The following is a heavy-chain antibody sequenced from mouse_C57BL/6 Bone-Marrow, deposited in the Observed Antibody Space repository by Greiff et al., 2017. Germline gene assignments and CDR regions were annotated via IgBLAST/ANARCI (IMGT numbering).Heavy chain of an antibody. CDR3: ARIRRDY. Sequence: VQLKQPGAELVRPGTSVKLSCKASGYTFTSYWMHWVKQRPGQGLEWIGVIDPSDSYTNYNQKFKGKATLTVDTSSSTAYMQLSSLTSEDSAVYYCARIRRDYWGKGTTLTVSS. J-gene: IGHJ2*01. V-gene: IGHV1-59*01. CDR1: GYTFTSYW. CDR2: IDPSDSYT.